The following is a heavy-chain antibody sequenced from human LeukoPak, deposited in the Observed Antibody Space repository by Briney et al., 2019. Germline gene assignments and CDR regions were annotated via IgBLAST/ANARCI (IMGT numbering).Heavy chain of an antibody. CDR1: GFTFSNYG. CDR3: ARDGNYRFDY. V-gene: IGHV3-48*01. CDR2: ISSSSSLI. D-gene: IGHD3-16*02. Sequence: GGSLRLSCAASGFTFSNYGMNWVRQAPGKGLEWISYISSSSSLIYYADSVKGRFTISRDSSKKTLFLQMNSLRAEDTAVYYCARDGNYRFDYWGHGTLVTVSS. J-gene: IGHJ4*01.